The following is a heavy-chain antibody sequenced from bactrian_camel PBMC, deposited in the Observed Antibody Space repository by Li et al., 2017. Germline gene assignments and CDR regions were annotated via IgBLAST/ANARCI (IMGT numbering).Heavy chain of an antibody. J-gene: IGHJ4*01. V-gene: IGHV3-2*01. CDR2: IYEDRDSTTI. Sequence: VQLVESGGGSVQPGGSLRLSCATSKYLRCMGWFRQAPGKEREAVAGIYEDRDSTTIHYGDAVKGRFSISQDNAQNILYLQMNSLKPEDSAIYYCAADLAPCTVGGVAAFAYMGHGTQVTVS. D-gene: IGHD6*01. CDR1: KYLRC.